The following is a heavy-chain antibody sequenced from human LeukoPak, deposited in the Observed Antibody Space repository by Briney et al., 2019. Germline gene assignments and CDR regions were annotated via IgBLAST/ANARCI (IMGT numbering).Heavy chain of an antibody. CDR1: GFTFSSYG. V-gene: IGHV3-30*18. CDR2: ISYDGNNK. CDR3: AKDFSHSSGWYWYFDY. Sequence: GGSLRLSCAASGFTFSSYGMPWVRQAPGKGLEWVAVISYDGNNKYYADSVKGRFTISRDNSKNTLYLQMNSLRAEDTAVFYCAKDFSHSSGWYWYFDYWGQGTLVTVSS. D-gene: IGHD6-19*01. J-gene: IGHJ4*02.